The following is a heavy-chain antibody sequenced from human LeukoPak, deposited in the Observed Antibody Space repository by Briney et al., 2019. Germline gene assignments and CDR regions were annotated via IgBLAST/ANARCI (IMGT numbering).Heavy chain of an antibody. CDR3: AKDLVLLWFGELLPDAFDI. V-gene: IGHV3-23*01. J-gene: IGHJ3*02. CDR2: ISGSGGST. D-gene: IGHD3-10*01. Sequence: GGSLRLSCAASGFTFSSYSMNWVRQAPGKGLEWVSAISGSGGSTYYADSVKGRFTISRDNSKNTLYLQMNSLRAEDTAVYYCAKDLVLLWFGELLPDAFDIWGQGTMVTVSS. CDR1: GFTFSSYS.